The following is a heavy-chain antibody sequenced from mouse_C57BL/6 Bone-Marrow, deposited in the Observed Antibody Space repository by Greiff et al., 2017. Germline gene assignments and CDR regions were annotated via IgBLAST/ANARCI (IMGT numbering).Heavy chain of an antibody. CDR2: IDPSDSYT. V-gene: IGHV1-69*01. J-gene: IGHJ3*01. D-gene: IGHD2-5*01. Sequence: QVQLQQPGAELVMPGASVKLSCKASGYTFTSYWMHWVKQRPGQGLEWIGEIDPSDSYTNYNQKFKGKSTLAVAKSSSTAYMQLSSLSSEDSAFYYCERFPYSNYGRWFAYWGQGTLVTGSA. CDR3: ERFPYSNYGRWFAY. CDR1: GYTFTSYW.